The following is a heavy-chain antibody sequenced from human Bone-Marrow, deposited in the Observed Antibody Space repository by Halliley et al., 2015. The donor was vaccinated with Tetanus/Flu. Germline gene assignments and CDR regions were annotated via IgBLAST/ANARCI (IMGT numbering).Heavy chain of an antibody. CDR3: ARRALGGNHGGFDY. CDR2: TYPSGSS. V-gene: IGHV3-53*01. D-gene: IGHD3-16*01. J-gene: IGHJ4*02. Sequence: VSVTYPSGSSFYPASVEGRFTISRDKAKNTLYVRLDSLRADDTAVYYCARRALGGNHGGFDYWGQGTLVTVSS.